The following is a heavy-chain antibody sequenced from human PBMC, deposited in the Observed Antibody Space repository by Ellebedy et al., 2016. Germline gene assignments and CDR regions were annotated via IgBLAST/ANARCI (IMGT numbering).Heavy chain of an antibody. CDR3: RQGHYADY. CDR2: ISAGSDNT. J-gene: IGHJ4*02. CDR1: GLNINTFF. V-gene: IGHV3-23*01. Sequence: GGSLRLSXTASGLNINTFFMSWVRQAPGKGLEWISTISAGSDNTRLADSVKGRFTVSRDNSKNTVYLRMSNLRVEDTALYYCRQGHYADYWGQGTLVTVSS.